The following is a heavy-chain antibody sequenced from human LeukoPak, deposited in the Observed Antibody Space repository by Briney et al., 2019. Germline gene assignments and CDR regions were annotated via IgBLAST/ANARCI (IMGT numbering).Heavy chain of an antibody. J-gene: IGHJ4*02. D-gene: IGHD3-16*01. V-gene: IGHV4-38-2*02. Sequence: SETLSLTRTVSGYSISSGFHWAWIRQPPGKGLEWIGRIYYSGSTYYNPSLKSRVTISVETSQNQFSLKMSSVTAADTASYDCAGRSKWMITLGGVPFDYWGQGTLVTVAS. CDR3: AGRSKWMITLGGVPFDY. CDR2: IYYSGST. CDR1: GYSISSGFH.